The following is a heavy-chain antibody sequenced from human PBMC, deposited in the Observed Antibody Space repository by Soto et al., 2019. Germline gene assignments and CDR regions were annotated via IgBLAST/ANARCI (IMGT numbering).Heavy chain of an antibody. Sequence: QVQLVQSGAEVKKPGAPVKVSCKASGYTFISYHINWVRQATGQGLEWMGWMNPNSGNTDYAQKFQGRVTMTRNTSISTAYIELSSLRSEDTAVYYCARVEQLVGYYYYGLDVWGQGTTVTVSS. CDR2: MNPNSGNT. J-gene: IGHJ6*02. CDR1: GYTFISYH. V-gene: IGHV1-8*01. CDR3: ARVEQLVGYYYYGLDV. D-gene: IGHD6-13*01.